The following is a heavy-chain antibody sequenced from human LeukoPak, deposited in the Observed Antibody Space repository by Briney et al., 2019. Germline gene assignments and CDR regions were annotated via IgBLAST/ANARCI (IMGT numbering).Heavy chain of an antibody. CDR2: IYPDEFNI. V-gene: IGHV5-51*01. Sequence: GESLKISCKGSGYSFATYWIAWVRQMPRKGLEWMGIIYPDEFNIRYSPSFQGQVTISADKSISTAYLQWSSLKASDTAIYYCARPPSRGYSSSFEYWGQGTLVTVSS. J-gene: IGHJ4*02. CDR1: GYSFATYW. CDR3: ARPPSRGYSSSFEY. D-gene: IGHD2-2*03.